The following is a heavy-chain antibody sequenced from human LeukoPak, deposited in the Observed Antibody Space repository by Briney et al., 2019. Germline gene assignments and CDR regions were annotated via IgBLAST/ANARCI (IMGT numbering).Heavy chain of an antibody. CDR1: GGSISSYY. J-gene: IGHJ4*02. D-gene: IGHD1-26*01. CDR3: AGHDGELLFDY. V-gene: IGHV4-59*08. Sequence: PSETLSLTCTVSGGSISSYYWSWIRQPPGKGLEWIGYIYYSGSTNYNPSLKSRVTISVDTSKNQFSLKLSSVTAADTAVYYCAGHDGELLFDYWGQGTLVTVSS. CDR2: IYYSGST.